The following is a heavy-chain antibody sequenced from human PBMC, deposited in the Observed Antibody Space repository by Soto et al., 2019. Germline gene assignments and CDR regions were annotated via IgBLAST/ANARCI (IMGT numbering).Heavy chain of an antibody. CDR1: GGSISSNW. D-gene: IGHD3-10*01. V-gene: IGHV4-4*02. J-gene: IGHJ4*02. Sequence: QVQLQESGPGLVKPSGTLSLTCDVSGGSISSNWWSWVRQPPGMGLEWIGEIEDRGTTNYNPSLSSRVTISVDKSRNQFSLKLNSVTAADTAVYYCAGSGTYCIPRRGQGTLVTVST. CDR3: AGSGTYCIPR. CDR2: IEDRGTT.